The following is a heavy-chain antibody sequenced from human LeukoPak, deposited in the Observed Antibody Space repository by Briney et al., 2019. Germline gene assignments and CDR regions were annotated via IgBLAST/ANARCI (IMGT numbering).Heavy chain of an antibody. V-gene: IGHV4-34*01. CDR3: ARGRLGYGSGPKFDY. J-gene: IGHJ4*02. CDR2: INHSGST. CDR1: GGSFSGYY. Sequence: SETLSLTCAVYGGSFSGYYWSWIRQPPGKGLEWIGEINHSGSTNYNPSLKSRVTISVDTSKNQFSLKLSSVTAADTAVYYCARGRLGYGSGPKFDYWGQGTLVTVSS. D-gene: IGHD6-19*01.